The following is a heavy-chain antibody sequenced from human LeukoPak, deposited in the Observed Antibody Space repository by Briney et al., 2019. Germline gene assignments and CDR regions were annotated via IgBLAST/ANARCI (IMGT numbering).Heavy chain of an antibody. CDR2: IGIAGDT. V-gene: IGHV3-13*01. D-gene: IGHD3-16*01. CDR1: GFTFSSYA. CDR3: ARAEPPYHGRLDS. J-gene: IGHJ5*01. Sequence: GGSLRLSCAASGFTFSSYAMSWVRQATGKGLEWVSGIGIAGDTHYPNSVRGRFTIFRENARNSLYPQMNSLRVEDTAVYYCARAEPPYHGRLDSWGQGILVTVSS.